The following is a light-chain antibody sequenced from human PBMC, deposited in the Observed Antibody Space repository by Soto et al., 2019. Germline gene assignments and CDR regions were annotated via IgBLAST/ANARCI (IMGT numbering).Light chain of an antibody. V-gene: IGKV3-11*01. Sequence: EIVLTQSPATLSLSPGERATLSCRASQSVDSYLAWYQQRPGQAPRLLIYDASNRATGIPARFSGSGSGTDFTLTISSLEPEDLAVYYCQQRSHWLVGGGTKVEIK. CDR2: DAS. CDR3: QQRSHWL. J-gene: IGKJ4*01. CDR1: QSVDSY.